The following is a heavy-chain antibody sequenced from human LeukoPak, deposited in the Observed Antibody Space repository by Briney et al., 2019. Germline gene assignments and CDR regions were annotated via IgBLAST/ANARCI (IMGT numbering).Heavy chain of an antibody. CDR1: GGSISSSSYY. J-gene: IGHJ4*02. CDR2: IYYSGST. V-gene: IGHV4-39*01. CDR3: ARGSILKYGSGTYNY. D-gene: IGHD3-10*01. Sequence: PSETLSLTCTVSGGSISSSSYYWGWIRQPPGKGLEWIGSIYYSGSTYYNPSLKSRVTISVDTSKSQFSLKLSSVTAADTAVYYCARGSILKYGSGTYNYWGQGTLVTVSS.